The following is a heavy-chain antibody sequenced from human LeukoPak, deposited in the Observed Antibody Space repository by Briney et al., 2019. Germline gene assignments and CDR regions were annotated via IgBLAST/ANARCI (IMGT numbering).Heavy chain of an antibody. V-gene: IGHV4-59*01. D-gene: IGHD6-13*01. J-gene: IGHJ6*02. Sequence: SETLSLTCTVSGGSISSYYWSWIRQPPGKGLEWIGYIYYSGSTNYNPSLKSRVTISVDTSKNQFSLKLSSVTAADTAVHYCARQQLVPPYYYYGMDVWGQGTTVTVSS. CDR1: GGSISSYY. CDR3: ARQQLVPPYYYYGMDV. CDR2: IYYSGST.